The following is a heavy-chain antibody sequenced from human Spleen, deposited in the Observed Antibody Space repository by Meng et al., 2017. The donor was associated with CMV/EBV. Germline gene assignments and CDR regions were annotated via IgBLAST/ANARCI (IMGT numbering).Heavy chain of an antibody. D-gene: IGHD3-3*01. J-gene: IGHJ3*02. CDR3: ARAGKKGDFWSTLPDGFDI. V-gene: IGHV4-39*07. CDR1: GGSISSSSYY. Sequence: SETLSLTCTVSGGSISSSSYYWGWIRQPPGKGLEWIGSIYYSGSTYYNPSLKSRVTISVDTSKNQVSLKLSSVTAADTAVYYCARAGKKGDFWSTLPDGFDIWGQGTMVTVSS. CDR2: IYYSGST.